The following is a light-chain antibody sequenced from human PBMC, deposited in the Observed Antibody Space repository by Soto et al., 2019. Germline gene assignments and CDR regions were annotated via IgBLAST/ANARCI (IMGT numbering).Light chain of an antibody. CDR3: QQYQSSPPTFT. V-gene: IGKV3-20*01. CDR1: QSVISTF. J-gene: IGKJ2*01. CDR2: GAS. Sequence: EIVLTQSPGTLSLSPGERATLSCRASQSVISTFSAWYQQKHGQAPRLLIYGASNRDTGIPDRFSASGSGTDCTLTISRLEPEDFAVYYCQQYQSSPPTFTFGQGTKLEI.